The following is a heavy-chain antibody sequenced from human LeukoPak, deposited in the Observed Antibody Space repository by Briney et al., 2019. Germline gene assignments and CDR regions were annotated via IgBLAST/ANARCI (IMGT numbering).Heavy chain of an antibody. CDR3: ARADYGSGSTDY. CDR2: IYSGGST. D-gene: IGHD3-10*01. V-gene: IGHV3-53*01. CDR1: GITVSSNY. J-gene: IGHJ4*02. Sequence: PGGSLRLSCATSGITVSSNYMSWVRQAPGKGLEWVSGIYSGGSTDYADSVTCRFTSSRDKSKNTLYLQMNSLRAEDTAVYYCARADYGSGSTDYWGQGTLVTVSS.